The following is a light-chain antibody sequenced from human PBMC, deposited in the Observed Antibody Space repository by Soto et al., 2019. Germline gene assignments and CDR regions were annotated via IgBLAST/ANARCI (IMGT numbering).Light chain of an antibody. CDR2: LGS. Sequence: INQPTLXXPVTPGEAXSLXCXXXQILLYNNTYNYLDWYVQRPGYSPHLLIHLGSNRSPGVPDTFSGSKSGTDLTLRISRLKRQGVGTYYWMQAAGSLTFGQGSRLEIK. V-gene: IGKV2-28*01. CDR3: MQAAGSLT. J-gene: IGKJ5*01. CDR1: QILLYNNTYNY.